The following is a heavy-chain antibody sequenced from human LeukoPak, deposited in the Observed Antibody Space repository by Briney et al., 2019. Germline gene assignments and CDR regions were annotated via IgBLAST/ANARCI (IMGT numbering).Heavy chain of an antibody. CDR3: TSDESSDCSSTSCYDY. D-gene: IGHD2-2*01. V-gene: IGHV3-20*04. J-gene: IGHJ4*02. CDR1: GFTFGDYG. CDR2: INWNGGST. Sequence: GGSLRLSCAASGFTFGDYGMSWVRQAPGKGLEWISGINWNGGSTGYADSVKGRFTISRDNAKNSLYLQMNSLRAEDTAVYYCTSDESSDCSSTSCYDYWGQGTLVTVSS.